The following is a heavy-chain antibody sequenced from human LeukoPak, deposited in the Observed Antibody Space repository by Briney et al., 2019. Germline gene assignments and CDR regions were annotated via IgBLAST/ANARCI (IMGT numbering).Heavy chain of an antibody. CDR3: ARAGDNSWYSDY. CDR2: ITPNSGGT. J-gene: IGHJ4*02. Sequence: ASVKSSCKASVYTFTGYYMYWVRHAPGHRLEWMGWITPNSGGTNYAQKFQGRVTMTRDTSISTAYMELSRLGSYDTAVYYCARAGDNSWYSDYWGQGTLVTVSS. V-gene: IGHV1-2*02. D-gene: IGHD6-13*01. CDR1: VYTFTGYY.